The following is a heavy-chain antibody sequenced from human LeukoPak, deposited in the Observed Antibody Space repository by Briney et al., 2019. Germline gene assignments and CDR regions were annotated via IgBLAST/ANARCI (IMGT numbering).Heavy chain of an antibody. D-gene: IGHD3-22*01. CDR1: GYTFTSYY. CDR2: INPSGGST. Sequence: ASVKVSCKASGYTFTSYYMHWVRQAPGQGLEWMGIINPSGGSTSYAQKFQGRVTITADESTSTAYMELSSLRSEDTAVYYCARKMNRGKDRRYDSSGYYYYGMDVWGQGTTVTVSS. CDR3: ARKMNRGKDRRYDSSGYYYYGMDV. V-gene: IGHV1-46*01. J-gene: IGHJ6*02.